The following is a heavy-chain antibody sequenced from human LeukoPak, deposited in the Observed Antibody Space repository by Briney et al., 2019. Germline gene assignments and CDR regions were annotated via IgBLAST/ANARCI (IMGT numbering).Heavy chain of an antibody. CDR1: GGSISSYY. J-gene: IGHJ4*02. D-gene: IGHD5-18*01. V-gene: IGHV4-4*07. CDR2: IYSSGIT. CDR3: ARGYSYGFASLRY. Sequence: SETLSLTCSASGGSISSYYWSWIRQPAGKGLEFIGRIYSSGITNYNPSLESRVTMSVDTSKNQFSLKLSSVTAADTAVYYCARGYSYGFASLRYWGQGTLVTVSS.